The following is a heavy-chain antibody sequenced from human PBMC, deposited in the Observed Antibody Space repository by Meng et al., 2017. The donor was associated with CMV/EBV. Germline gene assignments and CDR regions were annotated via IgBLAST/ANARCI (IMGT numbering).Heavy chain of an antibody. D-gene: IGHD2-15*01. CDR1: GGSFSGYY. V-gene: IGHV4-34*01. J-gene: IGHJ4*02. Sequence: QVQLQQLGAGLFKPSETLSLTCAFYGGSFSGYYWSWIRQPPGKGLAWIGEINHSGSTNYNPSLKSRVTISVDTSKNQFSLKLSSVTAADTAVYYCASSLTYPDYWDQGTLVTVSS. CDR3: ASSLTYPDY. CDR2: INHSGST.